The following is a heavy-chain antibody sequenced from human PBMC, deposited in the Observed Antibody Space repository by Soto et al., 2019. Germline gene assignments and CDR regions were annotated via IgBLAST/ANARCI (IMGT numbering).Heavy chain of an antibody. Sequence: PGGSLRLSCAASGFTFSSYSMNWVRQAPGKGLEWVSSISSSSSYIYYADSVKGRFTISRDNAKNSLYLQMNSLRAEDTAVYYCERAATESSSSPSSNWGQGTLVTVSS. CDR1: GFTFSSYS. J-gene: IGHJ4*02. D-gene: IGHD6-6*01. CDR3: ERAATESSSSPSSN. V-gene: IGHV3-21*01. CDR2: ISSSSSYI.